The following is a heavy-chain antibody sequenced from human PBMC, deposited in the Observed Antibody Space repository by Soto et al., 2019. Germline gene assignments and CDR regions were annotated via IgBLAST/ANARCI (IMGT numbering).Heavy chain of an antibody. CDR3: ARDQTKWLTEAFDI. CDR1: GYTFISYG. J-gene: IGHJ3*02. D-gene: IGHD5-12*01. V-gene: IGHV1-18*01. Sequence: HVQLVQSGAEVKKPGASLKVSCKASGYTFISYGVSWVRQAPGQGLEWLGWISPYNGNTNYAQKFQGRITMTTDTSTSTVYMDLRSLRTDDTAVYDCARDQTKWLTEAFDIWGQGTMVVVSS. CDR2: ISPYNGNT.